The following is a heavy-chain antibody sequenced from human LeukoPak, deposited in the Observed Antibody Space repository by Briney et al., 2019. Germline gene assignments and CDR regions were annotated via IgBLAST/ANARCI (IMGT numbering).Heavy chain of an antibody. D-gene: IGHD3-10*01. CDR1: GFTFSSYA. V-gene: IGHV3-23*01. J-gene: IGHJ4*02. CDR3: AKDELRFGELDYFDY. CDR2: ISGSGGST. Sequence: GGSLRLSCAASGFTFSSYAMSWVRQAPGKGLEWVSAISGSGGSTYYADSVKGRFTISRDNSKNTLYLQMNSLRAEDTAVYYCAKDELRFGELDYFDYWGQGTLVTVSS.